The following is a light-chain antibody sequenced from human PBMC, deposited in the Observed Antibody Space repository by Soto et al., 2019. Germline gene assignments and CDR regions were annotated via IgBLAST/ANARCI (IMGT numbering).Light chain of an antibody. V-gene: IGKV4-1*01. CDR3: QQSYTTPPA. CDR2: WAS. J-gene: IGKJ4*01. CDR1: QSVLYSSNNKNY. Sequence: DIVMTQSPDSLAVSLGERATINCKSSQSVLYSSNNKNYLTWYQQKPGQPPKLLIYWASTRESGVPDRFSGSGSGTDFTLTISSLQAEDVAVYYCQQSYTTPPAFGGGTKVEIK.